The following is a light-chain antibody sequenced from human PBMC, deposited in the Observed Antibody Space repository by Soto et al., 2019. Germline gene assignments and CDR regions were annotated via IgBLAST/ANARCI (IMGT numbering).Light chain of an antibody. CDR1: SSNIGSNY. J-gene: IGLJ1*01. V-gene: IGLV1-47*01. CDR2: RNN. CDR3: AAWDDSPHV. Sequence: QSVLTQPPSASGTPGQRVTISCSGSSSNIGSNYVYWYQQLPGTAPKLLIYRNNQRPSGVPDRFSGSKSGTSASLAISGLRSEYEADYYCAAWDDSPHVFGTGTKLTVL.